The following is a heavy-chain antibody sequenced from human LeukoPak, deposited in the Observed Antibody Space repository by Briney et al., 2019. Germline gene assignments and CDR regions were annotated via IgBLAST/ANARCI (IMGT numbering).Heavy chain of an antibody. Sequence: GGSLRLSCAASGFTFSTYAMSWVRQAPKKGLEWVSVISGSGGSTYYADSVKGRFTISRDNPKNTLYLQVNSLRAEDTAIYYCAKAPGDYYYFDYWGQGTLVTVSS. CDR3: AKAPGDYYYFDY. D-gene: IGHD7-27*01. CDR1: GFTFSTYA. J-gene: IGHJ4*02. V-gene: IGHV3-23*01. CDR2: ISGSGGST.